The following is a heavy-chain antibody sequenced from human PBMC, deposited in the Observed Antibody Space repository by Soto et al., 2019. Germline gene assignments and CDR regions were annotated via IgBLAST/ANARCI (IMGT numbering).Heavy chain of an antibody. D-gene: IGHD2-2*01. J-gene: IGHJ5*02. CDR1: GGSVSSGSYY. V-gene: IGHV4-61*01. CDR2: IYYSGST. CDR3: ARGLAVVVPATWFDP. Sequence: KLSETLSLTCTVSGGSVSSGSYYWSWIRQPPGKGLEWIGYIYYSGSTNYNPSLKSRVTISVDTSKNQFSLKLSSVTAADTAVYYCARGLAVVVPATWFDPWGQGTLVTVSS.